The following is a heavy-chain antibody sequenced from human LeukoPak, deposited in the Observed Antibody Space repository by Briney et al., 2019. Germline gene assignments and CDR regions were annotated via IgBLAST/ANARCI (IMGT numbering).Heavy chain of an antibody. D-gene: IGHD2-2*01. J-gene: IGHJ3*02. CDR2: IYYSGST. CDR1: GGSIISYY. Sequence: SETLSLTCTVSGGSIISYYWSWIRQPPGKGLEWIGYIYYSGSTNYNPSLKSRVTISVDTSKNQFSLKLSSVTAADTAVYYCARVKDIVVVPADASAFDIWGQGTMVTVSS. CDR3: ARVKDIVVVPADASAFDI. V-gene: IGHV4-59*01.